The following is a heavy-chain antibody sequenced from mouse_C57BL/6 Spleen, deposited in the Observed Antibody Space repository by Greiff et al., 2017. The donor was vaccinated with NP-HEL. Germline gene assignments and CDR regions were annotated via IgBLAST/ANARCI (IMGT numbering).Heavy chain of an antibody. CDR1: GFTFSSYT. CDR2: ISGGGGNT. V-gene: IGHV5-9*01. Sequence: EVKVEESGGGLVKPGGSLKLSCAASGFTFSSYTMSWVRQTPEKRLEWVATISGGGGNTYYPDSVKGRVTISRDNAKNTLYLQMSSLRSEDTALYYCATSYFSNSGFAYWGQGTLVTVST. D-gene: IGHD2-5*01. J-gene: IGHJ3*01. CDR3: ATSYFSNSGFAY.